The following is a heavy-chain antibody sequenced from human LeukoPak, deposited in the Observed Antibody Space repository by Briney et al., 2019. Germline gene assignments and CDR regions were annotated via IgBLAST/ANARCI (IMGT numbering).Heavy chain of an antibody. CDR1: GFTFDDYG. J-gene: IGHJ4*02. CDR3: AKDGIGHQMLPYYFDY. CDR2: INWNGGST. D-gene: IGHD1-1*01. V-gene: IGHV3-20*04. Sequence: PGGSLRLSCAASGFTFDDYGMSWVRQAPGKGLEWVSGINWNGGSTGYADSVKGRFTISRDNSKNTLYLQMNSLRPEDTTVYYCAKDGIGHQMLPYYFDYWGQGTLVTVSS.